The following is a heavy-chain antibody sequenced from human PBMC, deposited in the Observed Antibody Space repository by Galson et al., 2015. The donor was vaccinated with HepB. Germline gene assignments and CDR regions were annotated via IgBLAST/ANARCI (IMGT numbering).Heavy chain of an antibody. J-gene: IGHJ4*02. CDR3: ARAGSSWYSDY. Sequence: SLRLSCAASGFTFSSYSMNWVRRAPGKGLEWVSSISSYSRYIYYADSVKGRFTISRDNAKNSLYLQMNSLRAEDTAVYYCARAGSSWYSDYWGQGTLVTVSS. V-gene: IGHV3-21*01. D-gene: IGHD6-13*01. CDR1: GFTFSSYS. CDR2: ISSYSRYI.